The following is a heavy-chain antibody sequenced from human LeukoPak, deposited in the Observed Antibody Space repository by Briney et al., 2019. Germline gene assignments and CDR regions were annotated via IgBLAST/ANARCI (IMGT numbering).Heavy chain of an antibody. CDR2: IYYSGST. CDR1: GGSISSGGYY. V-gene: IGHV4-31*03. Sequence: SETLSLTCTVSGGSISSGGYYWSWIRQHPGKGLEWIGYIYYSGSTCYNPSLKSRVTISVDTSKNQFSLKLSSVTAADTAVYYCARVRGGYYPTFDYWGQGTLVTVSS. D-gene: IGHD3-22*01. CDR3: ARVRGGYYPTFDY. J-gene: IGHJ4*02.